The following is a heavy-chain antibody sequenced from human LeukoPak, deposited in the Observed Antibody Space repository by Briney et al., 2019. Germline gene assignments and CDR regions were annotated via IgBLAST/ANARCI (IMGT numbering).Heavy chain of an antibody. V-gene: IGHV4-34*01. D-gene: IGHD3-16*01. CDR2: INHSGST. J-gene: IGHJ6*02. CDR3: ARKSRLELIYYYYGMDV. Sequence: SETLSLTCTVSGGSIRSCYWSWIRQPPGKGLEWIGEINHSGSTNYNPSLKSRVTISVDTSKNQFSLKLSSVTAADTAVYYCARKSRLELIYYYYGMDVWGQGTTVTVSS. CDR1: GGSIRSCY.